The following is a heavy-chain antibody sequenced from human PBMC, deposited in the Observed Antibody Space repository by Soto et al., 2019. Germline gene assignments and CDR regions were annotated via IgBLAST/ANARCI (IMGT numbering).Heavy chain of an antibody. J-gene: IGHJ4*02. Sequence: EVQLVESGGGLVQPGGSLRLSCAASGFTFSNYYMDWVRQAPGKGLEWVGRSKNKADSYITEYAASVKGRFSISRDASKSSLYLQMSSLKAEDTAVYYCTVGGLGYEFGAAWGQGILVTVSS. CDR3: TVGGLGYEFGAA. CDR1: GFTFSNYY. V-gene: IGHV3-72*01. CDR2: SKNKADSYIT. D-gene: IGHD3-16*01.